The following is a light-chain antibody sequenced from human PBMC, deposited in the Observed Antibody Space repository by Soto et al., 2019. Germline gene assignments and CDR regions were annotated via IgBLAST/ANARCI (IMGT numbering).Light chain of an antibody. J-gene: IGKJ5*01. CDR1: QSVARD. V-gene: IGKV3-20*01. CDR2: GAT. CDR3: QQYDISPIT. Sequence: EIVLTQAPSTLSFSPGETATLSCRASQSVARDLSWYQQKPGQAPRLLIYGATSRATGIPDRFSGSGSGTDFTLTISRLEPEDFAVYYCQQYDISPITFGQGTRLEI.